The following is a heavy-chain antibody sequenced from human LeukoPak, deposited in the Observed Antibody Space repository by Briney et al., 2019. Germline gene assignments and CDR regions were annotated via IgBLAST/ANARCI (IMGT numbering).Heavy chain of an antibody. CDR2: ISSSGSTI. CDR1: GFTFSSYE. Sequence: GGSLRLSCAASGFTFSSYEMNWVRQAPGKRLEWVSYISSSGSTIYYADSVKGRFTISRDNAKNSLYLQMNSLRAEDTAVYYCAELGITMIGGVWGRGTTVTISS. J-gene: IGHJ6*04. V-gene: IGHV3-48*03. D-gene: IGHD3-10*02. CDR3: AELGITMIGGV.